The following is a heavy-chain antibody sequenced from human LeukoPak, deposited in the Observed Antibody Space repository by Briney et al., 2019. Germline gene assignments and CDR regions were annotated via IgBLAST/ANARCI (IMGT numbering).Heavy chain of an antibody. Sequence: SEALSLTCTVSGGSISSYYWSWIRQPPGKALEWLGYIYYSGSTNYNPSLKSRVTISVDTSKNQFSLKLSSVTAADTAVYYCARLGSSSWHTPRDYWGQGTLVTVSS. V-gene: IGHV4-59*08. J-gene: IGHJ4*02. CDR1: GGSISSYY. CDR3: ARLGSSSWHTPRDY. CDR2: IYYSGST. D-gene: IGHD6-13*01.